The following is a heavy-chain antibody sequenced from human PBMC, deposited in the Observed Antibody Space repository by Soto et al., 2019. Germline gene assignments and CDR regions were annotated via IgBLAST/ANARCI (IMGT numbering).Heavy chain of an antibody. Sequence: ASVKVSCKASGGTFSSYAISWVRQAPGQGLEWMGGIIPIFGTANYAQKFQGRVTITADESTSTAYMELSSLRSEDTAVYYCARVDYYDSSGYLGPHDYWGQGTLVTVSS. CDR2: IIPIFGTA. V-gene: IGHV1-69*13. D-gene: IGHD3-22*01. J-gene: IGHJ4*02. CDR1: GGTFSSYA. CDR3: ARVDYYDSSGYLGPHDY.